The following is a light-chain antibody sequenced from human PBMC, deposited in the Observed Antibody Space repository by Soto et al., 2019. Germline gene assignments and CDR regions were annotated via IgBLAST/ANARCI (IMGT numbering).Light chain of an antibody. CDR1: HNIDIY. V-gene: IGKV1-39*01. Sequence: DIQMTQSPSSLSASVGDRVTITCRASHNIDIYLNWYQQKPGKAPNLLIHTASTVHSGVPSRFSGSGSGTDFTLTIASLQPEDFGTYYCQQSYSSVQTFGQGTKVE. J-gene: IGKJ1*01. CDR3: QQSYSSVQT. CDR2: TAS.